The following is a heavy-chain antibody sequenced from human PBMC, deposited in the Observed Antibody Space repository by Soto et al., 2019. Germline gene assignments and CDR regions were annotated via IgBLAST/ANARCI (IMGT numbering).Heavy chain of an antibody. CDR3: ARIESIARNWFDP. CDR2: IDPVDSYA. Sequence: XESLKVSCKCSGFSCTNYWISWVLQMPGKGLEWMGNIDPVDSYANYSPSFQGHVTFSVDTSISTAYLQWSSLKASDTAMYFCARIESIARNWFDPWGQGTLVTVSS. D-gene: IGHD6-13*01. J-gene: IGHJ5*02. CDR1: GFSCTNYW. V-gene: IGHV5-10-1*01.